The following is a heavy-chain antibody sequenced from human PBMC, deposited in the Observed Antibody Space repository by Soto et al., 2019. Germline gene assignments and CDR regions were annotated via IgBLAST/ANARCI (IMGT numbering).Heavy chain of an antibody. CDR3: AREGTAISPNGYIIAAGRFDY. CDR2: MYHSGGA. Sequence: SETLSLTCVVSDGSISSYDWWTWVRQPPGKGLEWIGKMYHSGGADYSPSLKSRVTISADSSKNHFSLRLTGVTAADTAVYFCAREGTAISPNGYIIAAGRFDYWGQGALVTVSS. V-gene: IGHV4-4*02. J-gene: IGHJ4*02. D-gene: IGHD6-13*01. CDR1: DGSISSYDW.